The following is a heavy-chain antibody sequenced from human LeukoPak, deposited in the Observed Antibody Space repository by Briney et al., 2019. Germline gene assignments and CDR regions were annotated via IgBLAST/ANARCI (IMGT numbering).Heavy chain of an antibody. J-gene: IGHJ6*03. D-gene: IGHD3-10*01. Sequence: GESQKISCKGSGYSFTSYWIGWVRQMPGKGLEWMGIIYPGDSDTRYSPSFQGQVTISADKSISTAYLQWSSLKASDTAMYYCARPYYYGSGSRGSHYYYYMDVWGKGTTVTVSS. CDR1: GYSFTSYW. CDR2: IYPGDSDT. V-gene: IGHV5-51*01. CDR3: ARPYYYGSGSRGSHYYYYMDV.